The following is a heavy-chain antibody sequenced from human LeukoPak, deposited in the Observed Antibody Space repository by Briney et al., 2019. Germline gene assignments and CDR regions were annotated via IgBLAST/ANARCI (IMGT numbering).Heavy chain of an antibody. Sequence: GSLSLPWPASGLTASSNYLSWVREAPGKGLEGVSVMYSVVSTYYVDSVKGRFTISRDNSKNTLYPQMNTLRDEDTALYYSVNAEGLLVVPERYFDYWGQGTLVTLSS. CDR2: MYSVVST. V-gene: IGHV3-53*01. CDR3: VNAEGLLVVPERYFDY. CDR1: GLTASSNY. D-gene: IGHD3-22*01. J-gene: IGHJ4*02.